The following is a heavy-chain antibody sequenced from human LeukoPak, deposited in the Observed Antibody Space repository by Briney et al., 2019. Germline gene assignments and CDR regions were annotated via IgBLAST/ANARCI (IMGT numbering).Heavy chain of an antibody. D-gene: IGHD3-3*01. CDR1: GFTFSSYA. CDR3: AKTTTAIRFLEWLSYTHFDY. V-gene: IGHV3-23*01. Sequence: GGSLRLSCAAPGFTFSSYAMSWVRQAPGKGLEWVSAISGGSGPGTYYADSVKGRFTISRDNSKNTLYLQMNSPRAEDTAVYYCAKTTTAIRFLEWLSYTHFDYWGQGTLVTVSS. CDR2: ISGGSGPGT. J-gene: IGHJ4*02.